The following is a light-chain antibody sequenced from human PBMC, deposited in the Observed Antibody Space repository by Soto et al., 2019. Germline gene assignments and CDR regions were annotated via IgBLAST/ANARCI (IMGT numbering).Light chain of an antibody. J-gene: IGKJ4*01. V-gene: IGKV3-15*01. CDR1: QSVSSN. Sequence: EIVMTQSPATLSVSPGERATLSCRASQSVSSNLAWYQQKPCQAPRHLIYGASTRATGIPARFSGSGSGTEFTLSISSLQSEDFADYYCQQYNNWAPRTFGGGKKVEIK. CDR2: GAS. CDR3: QQYNNWAPRT.